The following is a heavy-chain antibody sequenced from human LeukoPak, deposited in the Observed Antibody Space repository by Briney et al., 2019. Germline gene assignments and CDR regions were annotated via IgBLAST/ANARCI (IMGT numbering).Heavy chain of an antibody. J-gene: IGHJ4*02. Sequence: SSGGYYWSWIRQHPGKGLEWVSSISWSGDRMGYADAVKGRFTISRDNAKNSLFLQMNSLRVEDTALYYCAKDLGGSATTVWGQGTLVTVSS. D-gene: IGHD2-2*01. V-gene: IGHV3-9*01. CDR2: ISWSGDRM. CDR3: AKDLGGSATTV. CDR1: SSGGYY.